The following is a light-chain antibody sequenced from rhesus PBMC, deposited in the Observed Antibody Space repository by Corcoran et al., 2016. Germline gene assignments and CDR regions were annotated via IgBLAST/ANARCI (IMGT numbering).Light chain of an antibody. CDR1: ESVGSY. CDR3: QQYNDLLLT. CDR2: GAY. V-gene: IGKV3-40*03. Sequence: EIVMTQSPATLSLSPGETATLSCRASESVGSYLAWYQQKPGQAPKLLVHGAYFRATGIPDRLSGSGSRTEFTLTISSLEPEDVGFYHCQQYNDLLLTFGGGTKVELK. J-gene: IGKJ4*01.